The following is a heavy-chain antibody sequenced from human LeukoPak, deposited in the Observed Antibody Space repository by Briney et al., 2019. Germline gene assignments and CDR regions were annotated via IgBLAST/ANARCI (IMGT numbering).Heavy chain of an antibody. D-gene: IGHD3-10*01. CDR2: ISVYNGNT. Sequence: VASVKVSCKASGYIFTSYGISWVRQAPGQGLEWMGWISVYNGNTNYPQRLQGRVTMTTDTSKTTAYMELRSLRSDDTAVYYCARGSRGPRGFFVPWGEGALVTVSS. V-gene: IGHV1-18*01. CDR3: ARGSRGPRGFFVP. J-gene: IGHJ5*02. CDR1: GYIFTSYG.